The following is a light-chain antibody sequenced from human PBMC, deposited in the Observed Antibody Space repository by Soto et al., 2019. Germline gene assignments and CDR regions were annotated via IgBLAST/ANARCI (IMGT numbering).Light chain of an antibody. Sequence: QSVLAQPASVSGSPGQSITISCAGTNRDVGGYNYVSWYQQYPGKAPKLIIYEVTYRPSGVSNRFSGSKSGNTASLTISGLQAEDEADYYCNSYSSSSALDVIFGGGTKLTVL. J-gene: IGLJ2*01. CDR3: NSYSSSSALDVI. V-gene: IGLV2-14*01. CDR1: NRDVGGYNY. CDR2: EVT.